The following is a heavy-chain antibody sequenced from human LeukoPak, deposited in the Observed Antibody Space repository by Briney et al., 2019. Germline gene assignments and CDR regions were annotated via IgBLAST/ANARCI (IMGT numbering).Heavy chain of an antibody. V-gene: IGHV3-7*01. CDR2: IKQDGSEK. CDR3: ARDYIGYCSSTSCLTSDY. Sequence: GGSLRLSCAASGFTFTSYWMRWVRQAPGKGLEWVANIKQDGSEKYYVDSVKGRFTISRDNAKNSLYLQMNSLRAEDTAVYYCARDYIGYCSSTSCLTSDYWGQGTLVTVSS. D-gene: IGHD2-2*01. J-gene: IGHJ4*02. CDR1: GFTFTSYW.